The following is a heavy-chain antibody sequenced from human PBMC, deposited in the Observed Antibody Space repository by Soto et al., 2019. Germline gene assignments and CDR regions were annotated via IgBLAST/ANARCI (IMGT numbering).Heavy chain of an antibody. CDR2: IYYSGST. D-gene: IGHD2-15*01. V-gene: IGHV4-30-4*01. J-gene: IGHJ6*02. CDR3: AREPIVVVVAATPLGMDV. Sequence: QVQLQESGPGLVKPSQTLSLTCTVSGGSISSGDYYWSWIRQPPGKGLEWIGYIYYSGSTYYNPSLKSRVIISVDTSKNQFSLKLSSVTAADTAVYYCAREPIVVVVAATPLGMDVWGQGTTVTVSS. CDR1: GGSISSGDYY.